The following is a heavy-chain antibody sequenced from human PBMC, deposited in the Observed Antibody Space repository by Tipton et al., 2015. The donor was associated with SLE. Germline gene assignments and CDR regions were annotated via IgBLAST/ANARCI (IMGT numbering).Heavy chain of an antibody. CDR1: GGSISSSSYY. CDR3: ARLILGQQLPPVDS. J-gene: IGHJ4*02. CDR2: IYYSGST. Sequence: LRLSCTVSGGSISSSSYYWGWIRQPPGKGLEWIGSIYYSGSTYYNPSLESRVTISVDTSKNQFSLKLSSVTAADTAVYYCARLILGQQLPPVDSWGQGTQVTVSS. D-gene: IGHD6-13*01. V-gene: IGHV4-39*07.